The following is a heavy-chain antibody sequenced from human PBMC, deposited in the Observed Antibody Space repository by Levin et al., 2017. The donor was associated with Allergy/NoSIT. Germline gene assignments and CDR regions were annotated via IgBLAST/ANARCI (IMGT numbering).Heavy chain of an antibody. V-gene: IGHV3-23*01. J-gene: IGHJ5*02. Sequence: GESLKISCAASGFTFSSYAMNWVRQAPGKGLEWVSLVDGSGRTTHYAGSVKGRFTISRDNSKNTLYLQMNSLRAEDTAVYYCAKSGGYCTGGICYPHWFDPWGQGTLVTVSS. CDR1: GFTFSSYA. CDR3: AKSGGYCTGGICYPHWFDP. CDR2: VDGSGRTT. D-gene: IGHD2-15*01.